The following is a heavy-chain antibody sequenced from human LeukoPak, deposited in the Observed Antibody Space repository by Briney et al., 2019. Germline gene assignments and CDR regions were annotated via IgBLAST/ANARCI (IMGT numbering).Heavy chain of an antibody. V-gene: IGHV3-30*04. D-gene: IGHD5/OR15-5a*01. CDR2: IGSDGTKK. CDR3: ARQMTSTRLFDS. Sequence: GRSLRLSCVASGFIFSDHAFHWVRQSPDKGLEGVALIGSDGTKKYYADSVQGRFTVSRENSKKTLFLQMNTVRADDTAVYFCARQMTSTRLFDSWGQGTLVTVSS. CDR1: GFIFSDHA. J-gene: IGHJ4*02.